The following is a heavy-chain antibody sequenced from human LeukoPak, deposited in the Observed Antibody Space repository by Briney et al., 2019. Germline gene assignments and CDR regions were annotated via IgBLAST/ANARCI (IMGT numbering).Heavy chain of an antibody. CDR2: ISWNGGSI. V-gene: IGHV3-9*01. Sequence: GRSLRLSCAASGFTFDEYAMHWVRQAPGKGLEWVSGISWNGGSIGYADSVKGRFTISRDNAKNSLYLQMNSLRAEDAALYYCARGPLGRYSGSYLEFDYWGQGTLVTVSS. CDR1: GFTFDEYA. J-gene: IGHJ4*02. D-gene: IGHD1-26*01. CDR3: ARGPLGRYSGSYLEFDY.